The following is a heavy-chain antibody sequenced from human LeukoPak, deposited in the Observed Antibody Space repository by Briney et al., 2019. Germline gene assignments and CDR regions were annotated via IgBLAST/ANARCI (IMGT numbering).Heavy chain of an antibody. CDR3: AKGGV. V-gene: IGHV3-23*01. CDR2: IGNSGDRT. Sequence: GGSLRLSCAASGFTFSSYAMSWVRQAPGKGPEWVSGIGNSGDRTFYADSVKGRFTISRDNSKNTLYLQMNSLRVEDTALYYCAKGGVWGQGIAVTVSS. J-gene: IGHJ6*02. CDR1: GFTFSSYA.